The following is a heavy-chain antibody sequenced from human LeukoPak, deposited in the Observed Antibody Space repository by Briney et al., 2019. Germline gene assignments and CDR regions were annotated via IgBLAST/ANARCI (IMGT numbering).Heavy chain of an antibody. CDR3: ARVGHYYDSSGYYGHFDY. CDR2: IYYSGST. CDR1: GGSISSHY. V-gene: IGHV4-59*11. Sequence: SETLSLTCTVSGGSISSHYWSWIRQPPGKGLEWIGYIYYSGSTNYNPSLKSRVTISVDTSKNQFSLKLSSVTAADTAVYYCARVGHYYDSSGYYGHFDYWGQGTLVTVSS. D-gene: IGHD3-22*01. J-gene: IGHJ4*02.